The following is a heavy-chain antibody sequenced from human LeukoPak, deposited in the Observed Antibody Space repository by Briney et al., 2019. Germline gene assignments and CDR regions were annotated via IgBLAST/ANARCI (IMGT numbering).Heavy chain of an antibody. CDR2: IYTSGST. CDR1: GGSISSGGYY. V-gene: IGHV4-61*02. J-gene: IGHJ4*02. D-gene: IGHD4-23*01. CDR3: ARVGYGGNSDFDY. Sequence: SETLSLTCTVSGGSISSGGYYWSWIRQPAGKGLEWIGRIYTSGSTNYNPSLKSRVTMSVDTSKNQFSLKLSSVTAADTAVYYCARVGYGGNSDFDYWGQGTLVTVSS.